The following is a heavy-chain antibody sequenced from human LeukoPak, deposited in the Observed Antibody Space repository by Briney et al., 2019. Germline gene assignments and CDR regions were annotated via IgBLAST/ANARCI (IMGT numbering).Heavy chain of an antibody. Sequence: GGSLRLSCAASGFTVSTNYISWVRQAPGKGLEWVSVIYAGGTSYYADSVKGRFTISRDNAKNSLYLQMNSLRAEDTAVYYCARVNPTSSGFYAYWGQGTLVTVSS. CDR1: GFTVSTNY. D-gene: IGHD3-22*01. CDR2: IYAGGTS. V-gene: IGHV3-66*01. CDR3: ARVNPTSSGFYAY. J-gene: IGHJ4*02.